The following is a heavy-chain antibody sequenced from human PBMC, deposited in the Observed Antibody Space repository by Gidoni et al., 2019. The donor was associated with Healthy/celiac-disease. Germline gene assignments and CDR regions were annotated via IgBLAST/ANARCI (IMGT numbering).Heavy chain of an antibody. J-gene: IGHJ3*02. CDR1: GFTFRSYG. CDR2: IGYDGSNK. CDR3: ARGAWIQLWSPDAFDI. D-gene: IGHD5-18*01. Sequence: VQLVESGGGVVQPGMSLRLSCAASGFTFRSYGMHWVRQAPGKGLEWGEVIGYDGSNKYYADSVKGRFTISRDNSKNTRYLQMNSLRAEDTAVYYCARGAWIQLWSPDAFDIWGQGTMVTVSS. V-gene: IGHV3-33*01.